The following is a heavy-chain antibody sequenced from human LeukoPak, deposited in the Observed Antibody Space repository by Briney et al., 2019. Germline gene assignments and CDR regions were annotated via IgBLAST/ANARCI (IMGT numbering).Heavy chain of an antibody. CDR2: IYHSGST. CDR3: ARVRHYDILTGPNGMDV. V-gene: IGHV4-4*02. D-gene: IGHD3-9*01. J-gene: IGHJ6*02. CDR1: GGSISSSNW. Sequence: PSGTLSLTCAVSGGSISSSNWWSWVRQPPGKGLEWIGEIYHSGSTNYNPSLKSRVTISVEKSKNQFSLKLSSVTAADTAVYYCARVRHYDILTGPNGMDVWGQGTTVTVSS.